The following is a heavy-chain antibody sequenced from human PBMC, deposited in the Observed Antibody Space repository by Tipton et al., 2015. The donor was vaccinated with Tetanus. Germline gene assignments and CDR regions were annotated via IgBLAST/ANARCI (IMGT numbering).Heavy chain of an antibody. Sequence: TLSLTCTVSGGSINNYYWSWIRQPPGKGLECIGYVFYTGITNYNPPFESRVTMSVDTSKNQISLKLRSVTAADTAVYYCARYHCTGTTCQHLDHWGQGTLVTVSS. D-gene: IGHD2-8*02. J-gene: IGHJ4*01. CDR2: VFYTGIT. V-gene: IGHV4-59*01. CDR3: ARYHCTGTTCQHLDH. CDR1: GGSINNYY.